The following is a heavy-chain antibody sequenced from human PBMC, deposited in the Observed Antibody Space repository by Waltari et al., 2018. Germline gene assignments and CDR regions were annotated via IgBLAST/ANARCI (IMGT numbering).Heavy chain of an antibody. Sequence: QVQLQQWGAGLLKPSETLSLSCAVHGGSSFSAYYWHWVRQVPGKGLEWIGEINDTGLTNYNPSRKSRVTMSVDTSRNQFSLTLTSVTAADTALYYCARSAAIVVRGRYFQYWGQGTLVTVSS. D-gene: IGHD3-10*01. CDR1: GGSSFSAYY. V-gene: IGHV4-34*02. CDR3: ARSAAIVVRGRYFQY. CDR2: INDTGLT. J-gene: IGHJ1*01.